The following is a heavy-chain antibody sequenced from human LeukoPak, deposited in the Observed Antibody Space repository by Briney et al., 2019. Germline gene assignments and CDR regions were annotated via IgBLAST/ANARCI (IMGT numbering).Heavy chain of an antibody. CDR3: AKDSGRPYYFDY. CDR1: GYTFTGYY. CDR2: INPNSGGT. J-gene: IGHJ4*02. D-gene: IGHD1-26*01. V-gene: IGHV1-2*02. Sequence: ASVKVSCKASGYTFTGYYMHWVRQAPGQGLEWMGWINPNSGGTNYAQKFQGRVTMTRDTSISTAYMELSSLRSDDTAVYYCAKDSGRPYYFDYWGQGTLVSVSS.